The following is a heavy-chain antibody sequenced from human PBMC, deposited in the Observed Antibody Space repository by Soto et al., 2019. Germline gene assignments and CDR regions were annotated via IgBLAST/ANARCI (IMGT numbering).Heavy chain of an antibody. CDR2: NNAGNGDT. V-gene: IGHV1-3*01. CDR1: GYTFSSYA. D-gene: IGHD6-13*01. Sequence: QVQLVQSATEVKKPGASVKVSCKASGYTFSSYALHWVRQAPGQRLEWMGCNNAGNGDTRYSQKFQDRVTITRDTSASTVYMEVISLRSEDTAVYYCARGQDSGSWIIDHWGQGTLVTVSS. CDR3: ARGQDSGSWIIDH. J-gene: IGHJ4*02.